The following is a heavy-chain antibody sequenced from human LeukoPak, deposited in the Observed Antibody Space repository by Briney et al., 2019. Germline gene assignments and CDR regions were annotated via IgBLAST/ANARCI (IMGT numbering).Heavy chain of an antibody. D-gene: IGHD4-17*01. J-gene: IGHJ4*02. Sequence: GGSLRLSCVASGFTFSSYEMNWVRQAPGKGLEWVSYISSSGSTIYYADSVKGRFTISRDNAKNSLYLQMNSLRAEDTAVYYCARSPYGDVDYWGQGTLVTVSS. CDR3: ARSPYGDVDY. CDR1: GFTFSSYE. V-gene: IGHV3-48*03. CDR2: ISSSGSTI.